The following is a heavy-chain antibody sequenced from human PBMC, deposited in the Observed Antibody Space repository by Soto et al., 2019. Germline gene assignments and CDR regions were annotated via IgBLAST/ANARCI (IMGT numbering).Heavy chain of an antibody. CDR3: ATGMTHVGWYDFEY. J-gene: IGHJ4*02. Sequence: GGSLRLSCVASGFTFSTSALSWVRQAPGKGLEWVSTIAGSSGTTTYAESVTGRFTISRDNSKNTLFLQMNSLRGEDTAVYYCATGMTHVGWYDFEYWGQGTVVTVSS. V-gene: IGHV3-23*01. CDR1: GFTFSTSA. D-gene: IGHD6-19*01. CDR2: IAGSSGTT.